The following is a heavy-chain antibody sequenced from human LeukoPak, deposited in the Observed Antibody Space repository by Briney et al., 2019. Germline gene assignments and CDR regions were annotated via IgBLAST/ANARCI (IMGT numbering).Heavy chain of an antibody. J-gene: IGHJ5*02. CDR2: ISAYNGNT. V-gene: IGHV1-18*04. CDR1: GYTFTSYG. D-gene: IGHD3-10*01. Sequence: ASVKVSCKASGYTFTSYGISWVRQAPGQGLEWMGWISAYNGNTNYAQKLQGRVTMTTDTSTRTAYMELRSLRSDDTAVYYCARVPMVRGVIIPNWFDPWGQGTLVTVSS. CDR3: ARVPMVRGVIIPNWFDP.